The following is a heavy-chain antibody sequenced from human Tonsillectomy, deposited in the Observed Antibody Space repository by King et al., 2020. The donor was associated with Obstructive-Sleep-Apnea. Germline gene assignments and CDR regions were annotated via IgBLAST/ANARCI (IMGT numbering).Heavy chain of an antibody. V-gene: IGHV3-23*04. CDR1: GFSLSSHA. J-gene: IGHJ6*02. D-gene: IGHD3-10*01. Sequence: VQLVESGGDLQQPGESLRLSCAASGFSLSSHAMSWVRQAPGKGLEWVSTISGSGGSTYYADSVKGRFTVSRDNSKKTLDLQMNSLRAEDTAGYYCAKAGPSSDYYTGMDVWGRGTTVTVSS. CDR3: AKAGPSSDYYTGMDV. CDR2: ISGSGGST.